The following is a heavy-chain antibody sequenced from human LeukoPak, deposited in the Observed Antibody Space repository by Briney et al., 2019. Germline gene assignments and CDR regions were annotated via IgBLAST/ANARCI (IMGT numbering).Heavy chain of an antibody. Sequence: GRSLRLSCVASGFNFRTYAMDWVRQAPGKGLEWVGDISYDGGYASYAAAVRDRFTISRDNSKNTLFLQINSLRPKDAAVYYCATESSLSNWGQGTLVTVSS. CDR2: ISYDGGYA. V-gene: IGHV3-30*04. CDR3: ATESSLSN. J-gene: IGHJ4*02. CDR1: GFNFRTYA.